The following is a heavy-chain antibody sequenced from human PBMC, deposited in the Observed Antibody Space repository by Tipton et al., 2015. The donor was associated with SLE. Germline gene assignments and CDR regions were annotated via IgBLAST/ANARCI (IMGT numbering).Heavy chain of an antibody. CDR3: ARDAVPPQKMYCDLWSAYYGDWFDP. Sequence: TLSLTCTVSGGSISSANYYWAWIRQPPGKGLDWIGSIYYSGSAYYNPSLKSRVTISVDTSNNHFSLRLTSVTAADSAVYFCARDAVPPQKMYCDLWSAYYGDWFDPWGQGALVTVSS. J-gene: IGHJ5*02. D-gene: IGHD3-3*01. CDR2: IYYSGSA. CDR1: GGSISSANYY. V-gene: IGHV4-39*07.